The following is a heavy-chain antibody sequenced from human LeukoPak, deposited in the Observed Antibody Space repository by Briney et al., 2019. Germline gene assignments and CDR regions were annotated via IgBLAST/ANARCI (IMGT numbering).Heavy chain of an antibody. CDR1: NDSISPLY. CDR3: ARLSLALYYFDY. V-gene: IGHV4-59*08. J-gene: IGHJ4*02. Sequence: SETLSLTCTVSNDSISPLYWGWIRQPPGKGLGFIGYIFYSGTTNFNPSLKSRVTLSVDTSKNQFSLKLSSVTAADTAVYYCARLSLALYYFDYWGQGTLVTVSS. CDR2: IFYSGTT.